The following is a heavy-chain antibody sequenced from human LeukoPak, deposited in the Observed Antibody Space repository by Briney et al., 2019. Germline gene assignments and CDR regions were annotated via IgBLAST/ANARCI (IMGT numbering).Heavy chain of an antibody. J-gene: IGHJ4*02. CDR2: ISSSSSYI. Sequence: GGSLRLSCAASGFTFSTYSMNWVRQAPGKGLEWVSSISSSSSYIFYTDSVKGRFTISRDNAKNSLYLQMNSLRAEDTAVYYCARDFVWLVHDYWGQGTLVTVSS. D-gene: IGHD6-19*01. V-gene: IGHV3-21*01. CDR3: ARDFVWLVHDY. CDR1: GFTFSTYS.